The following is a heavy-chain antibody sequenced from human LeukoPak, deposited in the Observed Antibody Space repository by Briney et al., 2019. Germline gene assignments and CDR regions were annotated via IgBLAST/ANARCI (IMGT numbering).Heavy chain of an antibody. D-gene: IGHD2/OR15-2a*01. CDR3: ARGLWGAVAYFFDY. CDR2: IYYSGST. CDR1: GGSISSYY. V-gene: IGHV4-59*01. J-gene: IGHJ4*02. Sequence: PSETLSLTCTVSGGSISSYYWSWIRQPPGKGLEWIGYIYYSGSTNYNPSLKSLVTISVDTSKNQFSLKLSSVTAADTAVYYCARGLWGAVAYFFDYWGQGTLVTVSS.